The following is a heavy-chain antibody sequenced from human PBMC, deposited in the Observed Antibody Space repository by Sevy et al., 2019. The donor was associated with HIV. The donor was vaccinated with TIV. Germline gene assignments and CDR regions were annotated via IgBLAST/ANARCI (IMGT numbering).Heavy chain of an antibody. V-gene: IGHV3-66*01. J-gene: IGHJ4*01. CDR3: ARGKRGYGYALNY. CDR1: GFTVNSNY. D-gene: IGHD5-18*01. CDR2: IHSDDTT. Sequence: GGSLRLSCAASGFTVNSNYMTWVRQAPGKGLEGVSVIHSDDTTYHADSVKDRFTISRDKSKNTLDLHTSGLTAEDTAVYYCARGKRGYGYALNYWGQGTLVTVSS.